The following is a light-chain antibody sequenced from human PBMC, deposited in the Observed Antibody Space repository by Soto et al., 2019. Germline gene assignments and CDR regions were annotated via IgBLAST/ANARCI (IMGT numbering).Light chain of an antibody. Sequence: QSVLTQPPSVSAAPGQKVTISCSGSGSNIGNNYVSWYQQLPGTAPKLLIYYDNKRPSGIPDRFSGSKSGTSATLGITGLQTGDEANYYCGTWDSSLIAGGVFGGGTKLTVL. J-gene: IGLJ2*01. CDR3: GTWDSSLIAGGV. V-gene: IGLV1-51*01. CDR2: YDN. CDR1: GSNIGNNY.